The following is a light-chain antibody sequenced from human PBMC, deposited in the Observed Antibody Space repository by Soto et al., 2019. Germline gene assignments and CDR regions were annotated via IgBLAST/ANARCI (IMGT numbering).Light chain of an antibody. V-gene: IGKV3-15*01. Sequence: EIVMTQSPATLSVSPGERATLSCRASQSVTNNLAWYQQKPGQAPRLLIYGASTRATGIPVRFSGSGSGTELTLTINSLQSEDFAVYYCQQYNTWPPWTFGQGTKVEIK. CDR3: QQYNTWPPWT. CDR2: GAS. J-gene: IGKJ1*01. CDR1: QSVTNN.